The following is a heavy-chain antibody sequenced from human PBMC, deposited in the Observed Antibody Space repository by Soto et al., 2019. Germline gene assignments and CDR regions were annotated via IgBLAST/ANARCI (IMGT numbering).Heavy chain of an antibody. D-gene: IGHD3-9*01. CDR1: GFTFDDYA. Sequence: EVQLVESGGGLVQPGRSLRLSCAASGFTFDDYAMHWVRQAPGKGLEWVSGISWNSGSIGYADSVKGRFTISRDNAKNSLYLQMNSLRAEDSALYYCAKGGGDYDILTGFRLSPFDPWGQGTLVTVSS. CDR2: ISWNSGSI. J-gene: IGHJ5*02. CDR3: AKGGGDYDILTGFRLSPFDP. V-gene: IGHV3-9*01.